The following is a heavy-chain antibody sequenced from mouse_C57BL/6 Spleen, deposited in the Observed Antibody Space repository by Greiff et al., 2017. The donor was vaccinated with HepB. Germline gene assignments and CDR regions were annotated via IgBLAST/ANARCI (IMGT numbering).Heavy chain of an antibody. D-gene: IGHD1-1*01. Sequence: VQLQQPGPELVKPGASVKISCKASGYSFTGYYMNWVKQSPAKSLEWIGEINPSTGGTTYNQKFKAKATLTVDKSSSTAYMQLNSLTSEDSAVYYWARESLLLHYFDYWGQGTTLTVSS. CDR2: INPSTGGT. V-gene: IGHV1-42*01. CDR1: GYSFTGYY. J-gene: IGHJ2*01. CDR3: ARESLLLHYFDY.